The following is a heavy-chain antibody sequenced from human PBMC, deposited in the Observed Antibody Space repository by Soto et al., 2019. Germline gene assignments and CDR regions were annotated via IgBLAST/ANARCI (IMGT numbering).Heavy chain of an antibody. CDR1: GYTFSSYG. D-gene: IGHD3-22*01. Sequence: QVHLVQSGAEVKKPGASVKVSCKASGYTFSSYGITWVRQAPGQGLEWMGWISGHNGHTNYVQKFQGRVTMTIDTSTNTAYMELGSLRSDDTAVYYCARERYFYDSSGSDYLQYWGQGTLVTVSS. CDR3: ARERYFYDSSGSDYLQY. CDR2: ISGHNGHT. V-gene: IGHV1-18*01. J-gene: IGHJ4*02.